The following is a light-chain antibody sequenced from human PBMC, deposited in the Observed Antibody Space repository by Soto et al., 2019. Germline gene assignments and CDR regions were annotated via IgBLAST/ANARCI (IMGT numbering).Light chain of an antibody. V-gene: IGKV3-15*01. Sequence: EIVMTQSPATLSVSPGERATLSCRASQSVSRNLAWYQQKPSQAPRLLIYGASTRATGIPVRFSGSGSGTEFTLTISSLQSEDFAVYYCQQYNNWPPLTFGGGTKVEIK. CDR2: GAS. J-gene: IGKJ4*01. CDR3: QQYNNWPPLT. CDR1: QSVSRN.